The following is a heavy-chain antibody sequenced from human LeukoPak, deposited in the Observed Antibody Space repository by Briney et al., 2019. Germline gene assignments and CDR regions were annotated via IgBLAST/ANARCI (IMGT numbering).Heavy chain of an antibody. CDR3: ARRGRGYSYGRKRYYFDY. CDR2: INHSGST. Sequence: SETLSLTCTVSGGSISSYYWSWIRQPPGKGLEWIGEINHSGSTNYNPSLKRRVTIPVDTSKNQFSLKLSSVTAADTAVYYCARRGRGYSYGRKRYYFDYWGQGTLVTVSS. CDR1: GGSISSYY. D-gene: IGHD5-18*01. V-gene: IGHV4-34*01. J-gene: IGHJ4*02.